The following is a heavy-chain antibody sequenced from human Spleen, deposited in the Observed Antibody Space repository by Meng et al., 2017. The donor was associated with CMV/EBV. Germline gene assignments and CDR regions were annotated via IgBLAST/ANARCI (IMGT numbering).Heavy chain of an antibody. CDR2: TGST. V-gene: IGHV4-61*01. Sequence: SLTCAVSGGPVDSGSYPWNWIRQPPGKGLEWIGQTGSTNYDPSLKSRVTISVDTSKNQFSLKLSSVTAADTAVYYCASLIAGGSGRGYWGQGTLVTVSS. CDR1: GGPVDSGSYP. CDR3: ASLIAGGSGRGY. J-gene: IGHJ4*02. D-gene: IGHD1-26*01.